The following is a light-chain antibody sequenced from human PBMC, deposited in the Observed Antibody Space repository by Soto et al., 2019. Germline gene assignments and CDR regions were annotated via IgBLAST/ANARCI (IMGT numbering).Light chain of an antibody. CDR2: EAS. J-gene: IGKJ4*01. CDR3: QQRSNWPST. CDR1: QSVSGY. Sequence: EIVLTQSPATLSFSPGNRATLSCRASQSVSGYLAWYQQKPGQAPRLLIYEASNRATGIPARFSGSGSGTDFTLTITSLEPEDFAFYYCQQRSNWPSTFGGGTKVEI. V-gene: IGKV3-11*01.